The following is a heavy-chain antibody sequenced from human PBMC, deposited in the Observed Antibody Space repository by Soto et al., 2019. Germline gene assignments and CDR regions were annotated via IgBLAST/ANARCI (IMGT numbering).Heavy chain of an antibody. CDR3: AREPAREYSSSCGSSCFDY. Sequence: SVKVSCKASGGTFSSYAISWVRQAPGQGLEWMGGIIPIFGTANYAQKFQGRVTITADESTSTAYMELSSLRSEDTAVYYCAREPAREYSSSCGSSCFDYWGQGTLVTVS. V-gene: IGHV1-69*13. J-gene: IGHJ4*02. D-gene: IGHD6-6*01. CDR2: IIPIFGTA. CDR1: GGTFSSYA.